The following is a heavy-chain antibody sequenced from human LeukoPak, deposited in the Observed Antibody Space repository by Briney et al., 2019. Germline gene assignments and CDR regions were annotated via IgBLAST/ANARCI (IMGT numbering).Heavy chain of an antibody. CDR3: AREGAARRGWFDP. V-gene: IGHV3-74*01. J-gene: IGHJ5*02. D-gene: IGHD6-6*01. CDR1: GFTFSSYW. CDR2: INSDGSST. Sequence: PRGSLRLPCAASGFTFSSYWMHWVRHAPGKGLVWVSRINSDGSSTIYADSVKGRFTISRDNAKNTLYLQMNSLRAEDTAVYYCAREGAARRGWFDPWGQGTLVTVSS.